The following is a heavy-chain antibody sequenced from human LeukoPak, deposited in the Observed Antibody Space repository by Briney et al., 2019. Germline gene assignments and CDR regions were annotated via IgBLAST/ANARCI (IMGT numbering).Heavy chain of an antibody. V-gene: IGHV1-8*01. CDR2: MNYNSGNT. D-gene: IGHD1-1*01. Sequence: ASVRVSCKASGYTFTSFDINWVRQATGQGLEWMGWMNYNSGNTGYAQKFQGRVIMTRNISISTAYMELSSLRSEDSAVYYCARVKYNWNDIFENWFDPWGQGTLVTVSS. J-gene: IGHJ5*02. CDR1: GYTFTSFD. CDR3: ARVKYNWNDIFENWFDP.